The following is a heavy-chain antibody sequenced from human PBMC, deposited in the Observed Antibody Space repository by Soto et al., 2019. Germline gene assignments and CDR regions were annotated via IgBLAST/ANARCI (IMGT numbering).Heavy chain of an antibody. V-gene: IGHV3-23*01. CDR3: ATGSIEYSASFDH. CDR2: ISARGGIS. J-gene: IGHJ4*02. CDR1: GFSFSSYA. Sequence: EVQLLESGGDLVQPGGSLRLACAASGFSFSSYAMVWVRQAPGKGLEWVSVISARGGISYFAGSVKCRFTISRDNSKNVLSLEMNSLRAEDTAIYFCATGSIEYSASFDHWGQGTLFLVSS. D-gene: IGHD5-12*01.